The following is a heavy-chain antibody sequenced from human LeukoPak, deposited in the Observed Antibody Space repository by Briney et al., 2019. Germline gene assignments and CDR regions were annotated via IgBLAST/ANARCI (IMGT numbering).Heavy chain of an antibody. J-gene: IGHJ3*02. V-gene: IGHV3-66*01. CDR1: GFTVSSNY. CDR2: IYSGGST. CDR3: ARDGHSSGWYIPAAFDI. Sequence: PGGSLRLSCAASGFTVSSNYMSWVRQAPGKGLEWVSVIYSGGSTYYADSVKGRFTISRDNSKNTLYHQMNSLRAEDTAVYYCARDGHSSGWYIPAAFDIWGQGTMVTVSS. D-gene: IGHD6-19*01.